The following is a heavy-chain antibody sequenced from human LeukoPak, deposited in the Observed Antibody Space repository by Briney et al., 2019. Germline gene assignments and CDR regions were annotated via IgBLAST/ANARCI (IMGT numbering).Heavy chain of an antibody. V-gene: IGHV4-39*07. J-gene: IGHJ6*03. CDR2: IYYSGST. D-gene: IGHD5-18*01. Sequence: SETLSLTCTVSGGSISSSSYYWGWIRQPPGKGLEWIGSIYYSGSTYYNPSLKSRVTISVDTSKNQFSLKLSSVTAADTAVYYCARGVSGYSYGSYYYYYYMDVWGKGTTVTVS. CDR3: ARGVSGYSYGSYYYYYYMDV. CDR1: GGSISSSSYY.